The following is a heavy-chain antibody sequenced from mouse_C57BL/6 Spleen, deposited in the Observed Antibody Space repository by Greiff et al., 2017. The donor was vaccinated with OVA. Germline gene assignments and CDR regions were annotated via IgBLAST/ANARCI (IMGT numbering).Heavy chain of an antibody. D-gene: IGHD2-4*01. CDR1: GFTFSSYG. Sequence: EVKLVESGGDLVKPGGSLKLSCAASGFTFSSYGMSWVRQTPDKRLEWVATISSGGSYTYYPDSVKGRFTISRDNAKNTLYLQMSSLKSEDTAMYYCARRGDYGGMDYWGQGTSVTVSS. J-gene: IGHJ4*01. CDR3: ARRGDYGGMDY. CDR2: ISSGGSYT. V-gene: IGHV5-6*02.